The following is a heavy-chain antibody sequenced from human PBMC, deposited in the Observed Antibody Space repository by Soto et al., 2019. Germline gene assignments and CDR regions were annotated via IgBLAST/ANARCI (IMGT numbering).Heavy chain of an antibody. J-gene: IGHJ5*02. CDR3: ARESAAYYGSGSYYINNWFDP. CDR1: GGTFSSYA. D-gene: IGHD3-10*01. CDR2: IIPIFGTA. V-gene: IGHV1-69*01. Sequence: QVQLVQSGAEVKKPGSSVKVSCKASGGTFSSYAISWVRQAPGQGLEWMGGIIPIFGTANYAQKFQGRVKITADESTSTAYMELSSLRSEDTAVYYCARESAAYYGSGSYYINNWFDPWGQGTLVTVSS.